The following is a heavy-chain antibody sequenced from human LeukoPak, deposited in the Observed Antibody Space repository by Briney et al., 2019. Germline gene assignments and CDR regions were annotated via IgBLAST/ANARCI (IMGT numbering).Heavy chain of an antibody. V-gene: IGHV3-23*01. CDR2: ISAGVINT. D-gene: IGHD1-1*01. Sequence: ETLSLTCTVSGGSISSGGYYWSWVRQVPGKGLEWVSAISAGVINTYYADSVKGRFTISRDSSKNTLFLQMNSLRGEDTAIYYCAKHAGNAVAGRYSDQWGQGILVTVSS. J-gene: IGHJ4*02. CDR1: GGSISSGGYY. CDR3: AKHAGNAVAGRYSDQ.